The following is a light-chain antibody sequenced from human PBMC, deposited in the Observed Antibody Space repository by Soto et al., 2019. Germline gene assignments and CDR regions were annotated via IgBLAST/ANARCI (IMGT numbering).Light chain of an antibody. CDR2: AAS. Sequence: DIQLTQSPSFLSASVGDIVTISCRASPGISGYLAWYQQKPGKAPNLLIFAASTLQSGVPSRFSGSGSGTEFTLTISSLQHEDFATYYCKQYNSYPITFGQGTRLESK. V-gene: IGKV1-9*01. CDR3: KQYNSYPIT. J-gene: IGKJ5*01. CDR1: PGISGY.